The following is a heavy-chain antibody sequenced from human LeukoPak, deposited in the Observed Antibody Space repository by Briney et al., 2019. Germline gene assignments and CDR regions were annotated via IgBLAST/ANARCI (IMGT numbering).Heavy chain of an antibody. CDR2: ITDTGNI. Sequence: GGSLRLACEASGFSFSLHAMNWVRQAPGKGLEWVSAITDTGNIYYADSVKGRFTISRDTSKNTFILQMNSLRAEDTALYYCARRGAGSGGLDYWGQGTLVTVSS. V-gene: IGHV3-23*01. J-gene: IGHJ4*02. CDR3: ARRGAGSGGLDY. CDR1: GFSFSLHA. D-gene: IGHD6-19*01.